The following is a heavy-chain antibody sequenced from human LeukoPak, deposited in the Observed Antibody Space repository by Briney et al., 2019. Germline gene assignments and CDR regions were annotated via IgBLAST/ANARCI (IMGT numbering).Heavy chain of an antibody. V-gene: IGHV1-18*01. J-gene: IGHJ6*02. CDR3: ARDCPYNSGSLYGMDV. D-gene: IGHD6-19*01. Sequence: ASVKVSCKASGYTFTSYGISWVRQAPGQGLEWVGWISAYNGNTNYAQKLQGRVTMTTDTSTSTAYMELRSLRSDDTAVYYCARDCPYNSGSLYGMDVWGQGTTVTVSS. CDR1: GYTFTSYG. CDR2: ISAYNGNT.